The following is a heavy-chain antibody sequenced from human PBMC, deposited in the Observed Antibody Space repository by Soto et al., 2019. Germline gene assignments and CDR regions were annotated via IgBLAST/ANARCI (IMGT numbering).Heavy chain of an antibody. CDR3: ARGRITMVRGASFDC. CDR2: INHSGST. D-gene: IGHD3-10*01. J-gene: IGHJ4*02. Sequence: PSETLSLTCAVYGGSFSGYYWSWIRQPPGKGLEWIGEINHSGSTNYNPSLKSRVTISVDTSKNQFSLKLSSVTAADTAVYYCARGRITMVRGASFDCWGQGTLVTVSS. CDR1: GGSFSGYY. V-gene: IGHV4-34*01.